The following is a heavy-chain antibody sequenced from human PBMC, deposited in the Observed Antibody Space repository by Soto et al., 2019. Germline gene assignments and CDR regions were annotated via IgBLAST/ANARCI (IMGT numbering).Heavy chain of an antibody. Sequence: RLSCAAYGFTFSSYAMSWVRQAPGKGLEWVSAISGSGGSTYYADSVKGRFTISRDNSKNTLYLQMNSLRAEDTAVYYCAKLNDFWSGYYPYYFEYWGQG. V-gene: IGHV3-23*01. D-gene: IGHD3-3*01. CDR1: GFTFSSYA. CDR3: AKLNDFWSGYYPYYFEY. CDR2: ISGSGGST. J-gene: IGHJ4*02.